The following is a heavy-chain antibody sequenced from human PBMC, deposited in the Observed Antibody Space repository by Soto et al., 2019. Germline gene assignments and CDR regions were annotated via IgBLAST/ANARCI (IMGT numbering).Heavy chain of an antibody. J-gene: IGHJ5*02. Sequence: SVKVSCKASGGTFSSYAISWVRQAPGQGLEWMGGIIPIFGTANYAQKFQGRVTITADKSTSTAYMELSSLRSEDTAVYYCAREVRLLLYGINWFDPWGQGTLDTVSS. V-gene: IGHV1-69*06. CDR3: AREVRLLLYGINWFDP. D-gene: IGHD3-22*01. CDR2: IIPIFGTA. CDR1: GGTFSSYA.